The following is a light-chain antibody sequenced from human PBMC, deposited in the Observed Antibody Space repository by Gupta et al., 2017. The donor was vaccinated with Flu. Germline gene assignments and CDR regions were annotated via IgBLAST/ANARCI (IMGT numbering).Light chain of an antibody. CDR1: QTILYSPNIKNY. CDR2: CAS. J-gene: IGKJ5*01. Sequence: DSVRTQTPDTLALSLGVTSTINGKSSQTILYSPNIKNYLAWYQQKPGQPPRLLIYCASTRESGVPDRFRGSGSGIDFTLTISSLEAEDVAVYYCQQRSSSVTFGQGTQVEIK. V-gene: IGKV4-1*01. CDR3: QQRSSSVT.